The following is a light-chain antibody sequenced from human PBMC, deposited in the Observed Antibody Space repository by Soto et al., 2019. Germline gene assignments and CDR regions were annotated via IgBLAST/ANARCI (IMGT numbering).Light chain of an antibody. J-gene: IGKJ3*01. CDR3: QRYNNGPPVT. CDR2: AAS. V-gene: IGKV1-27*01. Sequence: DIQMTQSPSSLSASVGDRVTITCRASQDINNYLAWYQQKPGKPPKLLIYAASTLQSGVPSRFSGGGSGTDFTLTINSLQPEDVATYYCQRYNNGPPVTSGPGTKV. CDR1: QDINNY.